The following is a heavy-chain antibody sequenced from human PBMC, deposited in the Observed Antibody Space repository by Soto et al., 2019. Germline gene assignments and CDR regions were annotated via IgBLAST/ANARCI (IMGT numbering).Heavy chain of an antibody. CDR2: ISYDGSNK. J-gene: IGHJ6*02. D-gene: IGHD4-17*01. CDR1: GFTFSSYA. Sequence: PGGSLRFSCAASGFTFSSYAMHWVRQSPGKGLEWVAVISYDGSNKYYADSVKGRFTISRDNSKNTLYLQMNSLRAEDTAVYYCARDNSYGDYVRVYYYGMDVWGQGTTVTVSS. CDR3: ARDNSYGDYVRVYYYGMDV. V-gene: IGHV3-30-3*01.